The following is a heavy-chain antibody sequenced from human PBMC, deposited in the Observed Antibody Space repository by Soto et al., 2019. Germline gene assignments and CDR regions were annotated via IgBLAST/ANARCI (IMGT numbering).Heavy chain of an antibody. CDR1: GGSISSSSYY. CDR2: IYYSGST. D-gene: IGHD5-12*01. Sequence: ASETLSLTCTVSGGSISSSSYYWGWIRQPPGKGLEWIGSIYYSGSTYYNPSLKSRVTISVDTSKNQFSLKLSSVTAADTAVYYCAREGPLRSFGPWGQGTLVTVSS. J-gene: IGHJ5*02. CDR3: AREGPLRSFGP. V-gene: IGHV4-39*07.